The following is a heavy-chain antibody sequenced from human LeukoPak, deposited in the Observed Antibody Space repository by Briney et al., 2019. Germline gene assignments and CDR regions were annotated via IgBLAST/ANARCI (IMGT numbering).Heavy chain of an antibody. J-gene: IGHJ4*02. CDR3: AKFFDILTGYFDS. D-gene: IGHD3-9*01. CDR2: ISGGGGSA. V-gene: IGHV3-23*01. Sequence: GGSLRLSCAASGFSFSSYAMSWVRQSPGKGLEWVSAISGGGGSAHYADSVKGRFTISRDNSKNTLYLQMNSLRADDTAVYYCAKFFDILTGYFDSWGQGTLVTVSS. CDR1: GFSFSSYA.